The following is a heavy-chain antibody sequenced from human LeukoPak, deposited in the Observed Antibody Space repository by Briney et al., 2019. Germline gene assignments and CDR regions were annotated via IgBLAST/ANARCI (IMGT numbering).Heavy chain of an antibody. D-gene: IGHD2-2*01. CDR2: INPNSGGT. Sequence: ASVKVSCKASGYTFTGYYMHWVRQAPGQGLEWMGWINPNSGGTNYAQKFQGRVTMTRDTSISTAYMEQSRLRSDDTAVYYCARDKRLSNWFDPWGQGTLVTVSS. J-gene: IGHJ5*02. CDR1: GYTFTGYY. CDR3: ARDKRLSNWFDP. V-gene: IGHV1-2*02.